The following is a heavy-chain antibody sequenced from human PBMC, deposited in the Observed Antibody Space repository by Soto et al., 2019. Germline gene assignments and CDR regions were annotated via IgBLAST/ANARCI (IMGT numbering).Heavy chain of an antibody. D-gene: IGHD6-13*01. CDR3: ASWYSSSRFDY. V-gene: IGHV1-69*06. CDR1: GGTFSSYA. CDR2: VIPIFGTA. Sequence: GASVKVSCKASGGTFSSYAISWVRQAPGQGLEWMGGVIPIFGTANYAQKFQGRVTITADKSTSTAYMELSSLRSEDTAVYYCASWYSSSRFDYWGQGTLVTVSS. J-gene: IGHJ4*02.